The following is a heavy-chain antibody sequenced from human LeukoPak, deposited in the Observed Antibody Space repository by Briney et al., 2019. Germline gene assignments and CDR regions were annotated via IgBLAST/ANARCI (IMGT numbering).Heavy chain of an antibody. J-gene: IGHJ4*02. D-gene: IGHD5-12*01. CDR2: ISNSGGRT. CDR3: AKSYNGYESKPDY. V-gene: IGHV3-23*01. Sequence: GGSLRLSCAASGFTFSSYAMSWVRQAPGKGLEWVSSISNSGGRTFYTDSVKGRFTISRDNSKITLYLQMNSLRAEDAAVYYCAKSYNGYESKPDYWGQGTLVTVSS. CDR1: GFTFSSYA.